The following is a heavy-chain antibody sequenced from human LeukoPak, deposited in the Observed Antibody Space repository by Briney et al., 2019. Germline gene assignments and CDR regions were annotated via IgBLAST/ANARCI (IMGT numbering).Heavy chain of an antibody. CDR1: GFSVSNYY. V-gene: IGHV3-11*01. CDR3: ARDLIAVAGKDY. CDR2: IPNDDSVI. D-gene: IGHD6-19*01. Sequence: GGSLRLSCEASGFSVSNYYMVWVRQPPGKGLECISYIPNDDSVIYYADSVRGRLSVSRDSAKNSLSLQLNSLRAEDTAVYYCARDLIAVAGKDYWGQGTLVTVSS. J-gene: IGHJ4*02.